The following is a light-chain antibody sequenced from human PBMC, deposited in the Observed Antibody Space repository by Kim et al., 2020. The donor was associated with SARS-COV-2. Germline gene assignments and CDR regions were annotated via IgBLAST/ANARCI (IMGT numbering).Light chain of an antibody. CDR1: NIGSKN. CDR3: QVWDSSTVV. CDR2: RDT. J-gene: IGLJ2*01. Sequence: SVALGQTARITCGGNNIGSKNVPWYQQKPGQAHVLVIYRDTNRPSGIPERFSGSNSGNTATLTISRAQAGDEADYFCQVWDSSTVVFGGGTQLTVL. V-gene: IGLV3-9*01.